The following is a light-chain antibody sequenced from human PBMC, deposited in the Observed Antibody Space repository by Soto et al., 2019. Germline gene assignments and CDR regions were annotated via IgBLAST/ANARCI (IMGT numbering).Light chain of an antibody. Sequence: EIVLTQSPGTLSLSPGERATLSCRASQSVSSSFLAWYQQKPGQAPRLLIYGASSRATGIPDRFSGSGSGTDFTLTISRLEPEDVAVYYCQQYGSSPLTFGGGTNVDIK. J-gene: IGKJ4*01. CDR3: QQYGSSPLT. CDR1: QSVSSSF. V-gene: IGKV3-20*01. CDR2: GAS.